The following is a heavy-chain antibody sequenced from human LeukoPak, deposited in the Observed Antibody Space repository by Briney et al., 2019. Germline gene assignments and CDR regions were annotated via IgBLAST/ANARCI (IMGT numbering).Heavy chain of an antibody. J-gene: IGHJ3*02. CDR2: IKWDGGSA. CDR1: GFTFHDHG. CDR3: ARDLFLADAFDI. D-gene: IGHD3-3*01. V-gene: IGHV3-20*04. Sequence: GGSLRLSCAASGFTFHDHGMSWVRQVPGKGLEWVSGIKWDGGSAGYADSVKGRFTIPRDNAKNSLYLQMNSLRAEDTALYYCARDLFLADAFDIWGQGTMVTVSS.